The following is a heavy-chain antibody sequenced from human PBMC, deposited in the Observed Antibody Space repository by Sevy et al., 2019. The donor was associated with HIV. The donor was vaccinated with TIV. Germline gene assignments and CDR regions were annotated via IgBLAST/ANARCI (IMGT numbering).Heavy chain of an antibody. CDR2: ISSSGSTI. Sequence: GGSLRLSCAASGFTFSSYEMNWVRQAPGKGLEWVSYISSSGSTIYYADSVKGGFTISRDNAKNSLYLQMNSLRAEDTAVYYCARDPELRGYYYYGMDVWGQGTTVTVSS. D-gene: IGHD1-7*01. CDR1: GFTFSSYE. CDR3: ARDPELRGYYYYGMDV. V-gene: IGHV3-48*03. J-gene: IGHJ6*02.